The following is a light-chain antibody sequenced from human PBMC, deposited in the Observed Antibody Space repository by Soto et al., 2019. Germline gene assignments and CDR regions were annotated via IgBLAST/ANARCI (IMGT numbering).Light chain of an antibody. Sequence: DIQMTQSPSTLSASVGDRVTITCRASQSISNWLAWYQQKPGKAPKLLIYKASSLESGVPSRFSGSGSGTEFTLTISSLQPDDGATYYCQQYNSYPLTVGGGTEVEIK. V-gene: IGKV1-5*03. CDR2: KAS. CDR3: QQYNSYPLT. J-gene: IGKJ4*01. CDR1: QSISNW.